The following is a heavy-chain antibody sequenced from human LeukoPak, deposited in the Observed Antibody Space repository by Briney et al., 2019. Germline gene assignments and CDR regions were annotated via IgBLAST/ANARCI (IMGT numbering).Heavy chain of an antibody. CDR3: ARTQSQSGSYRYYFGY. CDR2: VYYIANT. CDR1: GASVGSAGYY. Sequence: PSETLSLTCTVSGASVGSAGYYWSWIRQPPGGGREWIVCVYYIANTNYNPSLKSLVTMSVNPSRNQFSLKLNSVTAADTAIYSCARTQSQSGSYRYYFGYWGQGTLVTVSS. V-gene: IGHV4-61*08. D-gene: IGHD1-26*01. J-gene: IGHJ4*02.